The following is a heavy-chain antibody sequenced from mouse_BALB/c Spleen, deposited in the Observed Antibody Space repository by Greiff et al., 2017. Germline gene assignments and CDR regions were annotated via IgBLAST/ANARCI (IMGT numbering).Heavy chain of an antibody. Sequence: DVMLVESGGGLVKPGGSLKLSCAASGFTFSSYTMSWVRQTPEKRLEWVATISSGGSYAYYPDSVKGRFTISRDNAKNTLYLQMSSLKSEDTAMYYCTRGDGPYAMDYWGQGTSVTVSS. V-gene: IGHV5-6-4*01. J-gene: IGHJ4*01. CDR2: ISSGGSYA. D-gene: IGHD2-3*01. CDR3: TRGDGPYAMDY. CDR1: GFTFSSYT.